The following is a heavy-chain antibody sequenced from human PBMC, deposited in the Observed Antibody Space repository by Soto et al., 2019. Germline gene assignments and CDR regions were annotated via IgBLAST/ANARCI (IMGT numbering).Heavy chain of an antibody. J-gene: IGHJ6*03. CDR1: GVTFISYS. D-gene: IGHD4-17*01. Sequence: GGSLRHSCAASGVTFISYSMNWVRQAPGKGLEWVSSISSSSSYIYYADSVKGRFTISRDNAKNSLYLQMNSLRAEDTAVYYCASTVTPDYYMDVWGKGTTVTVSS. CDR2: ISSSSSYI. CDR3: ASTVTPDYYMDV. V-gene: IGHV3-21*01.